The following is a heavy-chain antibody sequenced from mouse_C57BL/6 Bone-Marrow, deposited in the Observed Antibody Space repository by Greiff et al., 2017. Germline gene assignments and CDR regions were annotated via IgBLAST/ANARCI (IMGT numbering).Heavy chain of an antibody. V-gene: IGHV14-4*01. CDR1: GFNIKDDY. J-gene: IGHJ4*01. CDR2: IDPENGDT. D-gene: IGHD1-1*01. CDR3: TPIYYYGSSYGDYAMDY. Sequence: VQLQQSGAELVRPGASVKLSCTASGFNIKDDYMHWVKQRPEQGLEWIGWIDPENGDTEYASKFQGKATITADTSSNTAYLQLSSLTSEDTAVYYCTPIYYYGSSYGDYAMDYWGQGTSVTVSS.